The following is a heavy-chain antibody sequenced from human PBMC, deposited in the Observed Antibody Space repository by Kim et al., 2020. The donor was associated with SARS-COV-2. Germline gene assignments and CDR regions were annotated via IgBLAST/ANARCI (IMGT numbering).Heavy chain of an antibody. Sequence: DSVKGRFTISRDNSKNTLYLQMNSLRAEDTAVYYCAKWGSGWYYYYYGMDVWGQGTTVTVSS. CDR3: AKWGSGWYYYYYGMDV. D-gene: IGHD6-19*01. J-gene: IGHJ6*02. V-gene: IGHV3-23*01.